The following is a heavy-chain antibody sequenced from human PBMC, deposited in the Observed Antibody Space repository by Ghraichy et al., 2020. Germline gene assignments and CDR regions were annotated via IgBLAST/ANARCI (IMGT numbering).Heavy chain of an antibody. CDR1: GGSLSDDSDGSLRVSADY. D-gene: IGHD2-21*01. V-gene: IGHV4-4*02. J-gene: IGHJ6*02. CDR2: IYQSGST. Sequence: SETLSLTCVVSGGSLSDDSDGSLRVSADYYTWVRQPPGKGLEWIGEIYQSGSTNPNPSLKSRVTISLETSKNQFSLKLTSVTAADTGVYYCARGRIVRGDRLYYALDVWGQGTSVTVSS. CDR3: ARGRIVRGDRLYYALDV.